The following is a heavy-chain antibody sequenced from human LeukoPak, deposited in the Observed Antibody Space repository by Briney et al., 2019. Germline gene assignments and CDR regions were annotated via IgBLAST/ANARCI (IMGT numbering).Heavy chain of an antibody. CDR3: ATVQGAWGSYRPYYFDY. CDR1: GGTFSSYA. Sequence: SVKVSCKASGGTFSSYAISWVRQAPGQGLEWMGGIIPIFGTANYAQKFQGRVTITADESTSTAYMELSSLRSEDTAVYYCATVQGAWGSYRPYYFDYWGQGTLVTVSS. J-gene: IGHJ4*02. V-gene: IGHV1-69*13. D-gene: IGHD3-16*02. CDR2: IIPIFGTA.